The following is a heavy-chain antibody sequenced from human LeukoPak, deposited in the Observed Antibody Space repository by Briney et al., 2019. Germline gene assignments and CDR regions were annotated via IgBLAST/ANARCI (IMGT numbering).Heavy chain of an antibody. V-gene: IGHV3-23*01. CDR3: AKGGTILGVIRCFDN. D-gene: IGHD3-10*01. Sequence: AGGSLRLSCAASGFTFSSSAMTWVGQAPGKGLEWVSGMSGDGGITYYADTVTGRVTISRDNAKNTLYLQMNSLRAEDTAVYYCAKGGTILGVIRCFDNWGQGTLVTVSS. CDR1: GFTFSSSA. CDR2: MSGDGGIT. J-gene: IGHJ4*02.